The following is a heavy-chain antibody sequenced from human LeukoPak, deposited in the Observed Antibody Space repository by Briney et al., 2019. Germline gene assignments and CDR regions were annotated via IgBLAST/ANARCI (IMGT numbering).Heavy chain of an antibody. Sequence: ASVKVSCKASGYTFTGYYMHWVRQAPGQGLEWMGWINPNSGGTSYAQKFQGRVTMTRDTSISTAYMELSRLRSDDTAVYYCARVRNIVVVPAAQGAFDIWGRGTIVTVSS. V-gene: IGHV1-2*02. CDR2: INPNSGGT. J-gene: IGHJ3*02. D-gene: IGHD2-2*01. CDR3: ARVRNIVVVPAAQGAFDI. CDR1: GYTFTGYY.